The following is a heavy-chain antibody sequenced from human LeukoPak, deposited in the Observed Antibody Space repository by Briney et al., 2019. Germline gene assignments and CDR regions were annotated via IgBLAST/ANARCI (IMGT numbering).Heavy chain of an antibody. V-gene: IGHV4-34*01. J-gene: IGHJ4*02. D-gene: IGHD4-17*01. CDR1: GGSFSGYY. Sequence: SETLSLTCAVYGGSFSGYYWSWLRQPPGKGLEWIGEINHSGSTKYNPSLKSRVTISVDTSKNQFTLNLSSVTAADTDVYYSATYGDYLGFDYWGQGTLVTVSS. CDR3: ATYGDYLGFDY. CDR2: INHSGST.